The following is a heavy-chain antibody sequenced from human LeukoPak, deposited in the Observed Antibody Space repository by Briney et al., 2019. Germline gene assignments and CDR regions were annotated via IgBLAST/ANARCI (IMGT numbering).Heavy chain of an antibody. CDR3: ARTGYGSGSWDFQH. J-gene: IGHJ1*01. CDR2: ISSSSSYI. Sequence: GGSLRLSCAASGFTFSSYSMNWVRQAPGKGPEWVSSISSSSSYIYYADSVKGRFTISRDNAKNSLCLQMNSLRAEDTAVYYCARTGYGSGSWDFQHWGQGTLVTVSS. D-gene: IGHD3-10*01. CDR1: GFTFSSYS. V-gene: IGHV3-21*01.